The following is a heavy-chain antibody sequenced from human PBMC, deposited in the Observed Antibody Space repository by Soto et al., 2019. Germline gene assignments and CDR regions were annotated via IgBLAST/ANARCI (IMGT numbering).Heavy chain of an antibody. CDR3: SIGHVGYCTNGVCYTGDYYGMDV. Sequence: SETLSLTCAVSGGSISSGCYSWSWIRQPPGKGLEWIGYIYHIGSTYYNPSLKSRVTISVDRSKNQFSLKLSSVTAADTAVYYCSIGHVGYCTNGVCYTGDYYGMDVWGQRTTLPVSS. D-gene: IGHD2-8*01. CDR1: GGSISSGCYS. CDR2: IYHIGST. J-gene: IGHJ6*02. V-gene: IGHV4-30-2*01.